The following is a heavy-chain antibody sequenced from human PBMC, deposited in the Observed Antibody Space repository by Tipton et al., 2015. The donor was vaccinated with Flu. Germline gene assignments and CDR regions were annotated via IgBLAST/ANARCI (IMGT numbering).Heavy chain of an antibody. D-gene: IGHD1-7*01. V-gene: IGHV5-51*03. CDR2: IYPGDSDI. Sequence: VQLVQSGAEVKKPGESLKISCKGSGFSFISYWIAWVRQMPGKGLEWMGIIYPGDSDIRYSPSFQGQVTISVDKSINIAYLRGSSLRASDTAIYYCARVRELREIWFDPWGQGTLVTVSS. CDR1: GFSFISYW. J-gene: IGHJ5*02. CDR3: ARVRELREIWFDP.